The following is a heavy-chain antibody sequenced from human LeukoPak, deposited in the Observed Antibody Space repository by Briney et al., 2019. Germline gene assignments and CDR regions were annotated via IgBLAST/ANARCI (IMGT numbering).Heavy chain of an antibody. Sequence: GGSLRLSCAVSGFSFRDYYMTWIRQAPGKGLEYVSGISINGGSTDYADSVKGRFTISRDNSKNTVYLQMSSLRAEDTAVYYCVKESRVVRGVIMDAFDMWGQGTMVTVSS. D-gene: IGHD3-10*01. CDR3: VKESRVVRGVIMDAFDM. J-gene: IGHJ3*02. CDR1: GFSFRDYY. V-gene: IGHV3-64D*06. CDR2: ISINGGST.